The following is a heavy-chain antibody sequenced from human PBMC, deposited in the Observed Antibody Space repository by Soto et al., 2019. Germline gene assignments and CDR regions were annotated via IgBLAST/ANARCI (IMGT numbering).Heavy chain of an antibody. J-gene: IGHJ6*01. V-gene: IGHV3-73*02. D-gene: IGHD1-20*01. CDR3: TNPQVSYGMDV. CDR1: GFTFSGSA. CDR2: IRSKANNYAT. Sequence: EVQLVESGGGLVQPGGSLKLSCAASGFTFSGSAVHWVRQASGKGLEWVGRIRSKANNYATAYAASVQGRFTIFRDDLKDTAYLPMNCLKTEDTAVYYCTNPQVSYGMDVW.